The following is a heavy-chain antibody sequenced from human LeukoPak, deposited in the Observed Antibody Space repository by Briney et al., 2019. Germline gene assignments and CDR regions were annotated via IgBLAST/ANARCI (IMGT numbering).Heavy chain of an antibody. J-gene: IGHJ6*03. V-gene: IGHV3-9*01. CDR3: ARKKVSTKSILTGSSYYYYMDV. D-gene: IGHD3-9*01. Sequence: PGGSLRLSCAASGFTFDDYAMHWVRQAPGKGLEWVSGILWNSGVRGYADSVKGRFTISRDNAKNSLYLQMNSLRAEDTAVYYCARKKVSTKSILTGSSYYYYMDVWGKGTTVAVSS. CDR1: GFTFDDYA. CDR2: ILWNSGVR.